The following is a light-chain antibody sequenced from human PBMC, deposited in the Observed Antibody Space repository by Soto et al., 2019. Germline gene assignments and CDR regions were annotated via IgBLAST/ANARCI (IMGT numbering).Light chain of an antibody. J-gene: IGKJ4*01. Sequence: DIQMTQSPSTLSASVGDRVTITCRASQTINSWLAWYQQKPGKAPNLLIYKASSLESGVPSRFSCSGSGTEFTLTISSLQPDEFATYYCQQYHDSPVTFGGGTMVEIK. CDR1: QTINSW. V-gene: IGKV1-5*03. CDR3: QQYHDSPVT. CDR2: KAS.